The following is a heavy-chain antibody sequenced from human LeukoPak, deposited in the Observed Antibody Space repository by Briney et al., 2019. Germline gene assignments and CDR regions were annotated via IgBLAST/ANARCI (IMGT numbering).Heavy chain of an antibody. CDR1: GFTISNNY. CDR2: IYSGGST. J-gene: IGHJ4*02. D-gene: IGHD3-22*01. CDR3: ARDGARDSSGYYSGY. V-gene: IGHV3-53*01. Sequence: GGSLRLSCAASGFTISNNYMSWVRQAPGKGLEWVSVIYSGGSTYYADSVKGRFTISRDNSKNTLYLQMNSLRAEDTAVYYCARDGARDSSGYYSGYWGQGTLVTVSS.